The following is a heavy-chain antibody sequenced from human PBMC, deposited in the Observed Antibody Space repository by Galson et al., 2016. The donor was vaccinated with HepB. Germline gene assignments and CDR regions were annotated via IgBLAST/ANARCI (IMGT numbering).Heavy chain of an antibody. CDR3: ARDRSIFGVVVGDYYFDS. CDR2: IIRSGTYF. CDR1: GFTFSSYS. V-gene: IGHV3-21*01. J-gene: IGHJ4*02. Sequence: SLRLSCAASGFTFSSYSMNWLRQAPGKGLEWVSSIIRSGTYFYYADSVQGRFTISRDNAKNSLYRQMNNLTAEDTAVYYCARDRSIFGVVVGDYYFDSWGQGTLVSVSS. D-gene: IGHD3-3*01.